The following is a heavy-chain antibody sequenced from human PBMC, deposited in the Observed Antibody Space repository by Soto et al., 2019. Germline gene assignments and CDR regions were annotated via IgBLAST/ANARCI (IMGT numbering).Heavy chain of an antibody. J-gene: IGHJ6*02. CDR2: IYYSGST. V-gene: IGHV4-31*03. Sequence: SETLSLTCTVSGGSISSGGYYWSWIRQHPGKGLVWIGYIYYSGSTYYNPSLKSRVTISVDTSKNQFSLKLSSVTAADTAVYYCARVSDILTGYYYYYGMDVWGQGTTVTVSS. CDR3: ARVSDILTGYYYYYGMDV. CDR1: GGSISSGGYY. D-gene: IGHD3-9*01.